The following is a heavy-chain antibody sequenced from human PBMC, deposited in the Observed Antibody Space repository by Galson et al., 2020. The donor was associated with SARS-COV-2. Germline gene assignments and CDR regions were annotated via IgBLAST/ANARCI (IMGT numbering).Heavy chain of an antibody. Sequence: QAGGSLRLSCAASGFTFRNFGMHWVRQAPGKGLEWVAVISTDGNNKYDADSVKGRFTISRDNSYNTLYLQMNSLRPEDTAVYFCARAGYSSTWTLGDAFDVWGQGTLVTVSS. CDR2: ISTDGNNK. J-gene: IGHJ3*01. CDR1: GFTFRNFG. CDR3: ARAGYSSTWTLGDAFDV. D-gene: IGHD3-16*02. V-gene: IGHV3-30*03.